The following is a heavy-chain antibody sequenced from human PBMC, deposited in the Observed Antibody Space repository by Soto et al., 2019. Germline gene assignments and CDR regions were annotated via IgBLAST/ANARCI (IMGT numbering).Heavy chain of an antibody. Sequence: EVRLVESGGDLIQPGGSLRISCAASGFTFSTSWMHWVRQAPGEGLAWVSRINSDGTTINYADSVKGRFTISRDNAKNTLYLQMNSLRADDTAVYYCAIAGSYRFDYWGQGTLVTVSS. CDR2: INSDGTTI. CDR3: AIAGSYRFDY. D-gene: IGHD1-26*01. V-gene: IGHV3-74*01. J-gene: IGHJ4*02. CDR1: GFTFSTSW.